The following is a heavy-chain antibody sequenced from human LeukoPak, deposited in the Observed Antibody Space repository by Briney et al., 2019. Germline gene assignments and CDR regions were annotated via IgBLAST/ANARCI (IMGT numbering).Heavy chain of an antibody. CDR1: GFTFDDYG. Sequence: GGSLRLSCAASGFTFDDYGMSWVRQAPGKGLEWVSGINWNGGSTGYADSVKGRFTISRDNAKNSLYLQMNSLRAEDTALYYCARDGYVGATSNYFDYWGQGTLVTVSS. D-gene: IGHD1-26*01. V-gene: IGHV3-20*04. J-gene: IGHJ4*02. CDR3: ARDGYVGATSNYFDY. CDR2: INWNGGST.